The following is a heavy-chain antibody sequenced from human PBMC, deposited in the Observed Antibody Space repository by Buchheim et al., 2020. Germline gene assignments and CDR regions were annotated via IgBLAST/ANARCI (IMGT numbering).Heavy chain of an antibody. V-gene: IGHV1-58*02. CDR3: ATAGYNFWSGYYTHWFDP. D-gene: IGHD3-3*01. J-gene: IGHJ5*02. CDR1: GFTFSSSA. CDR2: IVVGSGDT. Sequence: QMQLVQSGPEVKKPGTSVKVSCKASGFTFSSSAMQWVRQARGQRLEWIGWIVVGSGDTNYAQTFQERVTITRDMSINTAYMELSSLRSEDTAVYFCATAGYNFWSGYYTHWFDPWGQGTL.